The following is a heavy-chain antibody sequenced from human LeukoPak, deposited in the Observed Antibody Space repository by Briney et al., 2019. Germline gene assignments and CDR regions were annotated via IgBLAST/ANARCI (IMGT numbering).Heavy chain of an antibody. D-gene: IGHD3-9*01. CDR1: GGSISSYY. V-gene: IGHV4-59*08. CDR3: ARGGILTGVGY. Sequence: PSETLSLTCTVSGGSISSYYWSWIRQPPGKGLEWIGYIYYSGSTNYNPSLKSRVTISVDTSKNQFSLKLSSVIAADTAVYYCARGGILTGVGYWGQGTLVTVSS. CDR2: IYYSGST. J-gene: IGHJ4*02.